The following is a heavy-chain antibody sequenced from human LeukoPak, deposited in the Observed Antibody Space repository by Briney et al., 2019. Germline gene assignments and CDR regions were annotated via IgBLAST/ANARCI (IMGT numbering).Heavy chain of an antibody. D-gene: IGHD6-19*01. CDR3: AKDAEWLVKVPYYFDY. Sequence: PGGSLRLSCAASGFTVSSNYMSWVRQAPGKGLEWVAVIWYDGSNKYYADSVKGRFTISRDNSKNTLYLQMNSLRAEDTAVYYCAKDAEWLVKVPYYFDYWGQGTLVTVSS. CDR1: GFTVSSNY. V-gene: IGHV3-33*06. J-gene: IGHJ4*02. CDR2: IWYDGSNK.